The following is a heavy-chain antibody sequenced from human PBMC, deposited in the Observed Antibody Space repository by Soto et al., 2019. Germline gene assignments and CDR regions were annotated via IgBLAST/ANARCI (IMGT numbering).Heavy chain of an antibody. J-gene: IGHJ6*03. D-gene: IGHD1-20*01. CDR3: ARTRGVTGYYYYYYMDV. CDR2: ISAYNGNT. Sequence: ASVKVSCKASGYTFTIYGISWVRQAPGQGLEWMGWISAYNGNTNYAQKLQGRVTMTTDTSTSTAYMELRSLRSDDTAVYYCARTRGVTGYYYYYYMDVWGKGTTVTVSS. CDR1: GYTFTIYG. V-gene: IGHV1-18*01.